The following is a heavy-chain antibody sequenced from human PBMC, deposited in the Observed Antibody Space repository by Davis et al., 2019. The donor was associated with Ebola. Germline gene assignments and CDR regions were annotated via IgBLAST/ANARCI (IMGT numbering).Heavy chain of an antibody. CDR2: ISGSGGNT. J-gene: IGHJ6*02. CDR3: ARDNDDSSLYYYGMDV. Sequence: GGSLRLSCADSVITFSSYAMTWVRQAPGKGLEWVSAISGSGGNTYYADSVKGRFTISRDNSKKTMYLQMNSLRAEDTAVYYCARDNDDSSLYYYGMDVWGQGTTVTVSS. V-gene: IGHV3-23*01. CDR1: VITFSSYA. D-gene: IGHD3-22*01.